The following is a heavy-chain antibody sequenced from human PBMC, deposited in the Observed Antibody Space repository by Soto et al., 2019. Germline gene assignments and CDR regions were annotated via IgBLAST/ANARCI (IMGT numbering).Heavy chain of an antibody. CDR2: ISGDSAST. CDR1: GFTFTNYA. D-gene: IGHD3-16*01. CDR3: AKVLWGSRVTTIYDY. Sequence: EVHLLESGGGLVQPGGTLRLSCAASGFTFTNYAMSWVRQAPGKGLQWVSAISGDSASTWYADSVKGRFTVSRDNSESTLFLQMNTLRAEDTAVYYCAKVLWGSRVTTIYDYWGQGTLVTVSS. J-gene: IGHJ4*02. V-gene: IGHV3-23*01.